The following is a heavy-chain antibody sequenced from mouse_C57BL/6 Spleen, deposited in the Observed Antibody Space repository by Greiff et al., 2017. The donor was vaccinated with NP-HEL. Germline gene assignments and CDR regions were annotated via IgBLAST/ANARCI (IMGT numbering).Heavy chain of an antibody. CDR3: ARDQGYYDYDLYAMDY. Sequence: VQLKESGGGLVKPGGSLKLSCAASGFTFSSYAMSWVRQTPEKRLEWVATISDGGSYTYYPDNVKGRFTISRDNAKNNLYLQMSHLKSEDTAMYYCARDQGYYDYDLYAMDYWGQGTSVTVSS. CDR2: ISDGGSYT. D-gene: IGHD2-4*01. J-gene: IGHJ4*01. V-gene: IGHV5-4*01. CDR1: GFTFSSYA.